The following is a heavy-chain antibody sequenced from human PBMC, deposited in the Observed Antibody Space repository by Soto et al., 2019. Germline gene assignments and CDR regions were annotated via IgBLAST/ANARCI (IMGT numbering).Heavy chain of an antibody. CDR1: GFTLSSYA. D-gene: IGHD4-17*01. J-gene: IGHJ5*02. Sequence: LRLSCAASGFTLSSYAMSWVRQAPGKGLEWVSTFSGTGGYTYYADSVKGRFTISRDDSKNTLFLHMNSLRAADTAVYYCARGQRALIAYGPFDPWGQGTLVTVSS. CDR2: FSGTGGYT. V-gene: IGHV3-23*01. CDR3: ARGQRALIAYGPFDP.